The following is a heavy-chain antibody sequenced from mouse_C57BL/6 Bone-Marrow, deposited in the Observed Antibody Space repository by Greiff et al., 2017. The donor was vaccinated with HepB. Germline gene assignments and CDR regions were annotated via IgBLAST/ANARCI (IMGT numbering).Heavy chain of an antibody. CDR3: ANFYAMDY. V-gene: IGHV1-80*01. CDR1: GYAFSSYW. CDR2: IYPGDGDT. Sequence: QVHVKQSGAELVKPGASVKISCKASGYAFSSYWMNWVKQRPGKGLEWIGQIYPGDGDTNYNGKFKGKATLTADKSSSTAYMQLSSLTSEDSAVYFCANFYAMDYWGQGTSVTVSS. J-gene: IGHJ4*01.